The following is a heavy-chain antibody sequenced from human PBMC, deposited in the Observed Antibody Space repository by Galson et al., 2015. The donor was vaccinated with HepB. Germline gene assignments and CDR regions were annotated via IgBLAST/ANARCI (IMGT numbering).Heavy chain of an antibody. Sequence: SLRLSCEASGFTFSSYSMSWVRQAPGKGLEWVSGISDSGDKTYYADSMKGRFTISRDNSKNTLYVQLNSLRVEDTAVYYCAKVSGDWYWGQGTLVTVSS. V-gene: IGHV3-23*01. J-gene: IGHJ4*02. D-gene: IGHD2-21*02. CDR1: GFTFSSYS. CDR3: AKVSGDWY. CDR2: ISDSGDKT.